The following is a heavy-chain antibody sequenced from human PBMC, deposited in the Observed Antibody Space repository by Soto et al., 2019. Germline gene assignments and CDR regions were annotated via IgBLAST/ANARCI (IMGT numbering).Heavy chain of an antibody. V-gene: IGHV3-30-3*01. D-gene: IGHD6-19*01. CDR2: ISYDGSNK. CDR3: AKDQAVAGEFDY. CDR1: GFTFSSYA. Sequence: GGSLRLSCAASGFTFSSYAMHWVRQAPGKGLEWVAVISYDGSNKYYADSVKGRFTIPRDNSKNTLYLQMNSLRAEDTAVYYCAKDQAVAGEFDYWGQGTPVTVSS. J-gene: IGHJ4*02.